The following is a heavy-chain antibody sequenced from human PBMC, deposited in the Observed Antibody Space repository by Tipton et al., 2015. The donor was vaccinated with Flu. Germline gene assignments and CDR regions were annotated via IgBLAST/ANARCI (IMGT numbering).Heavy chain of an antibody. D-gene: IGHD2-2*01. J-gene: IGHJ4*02. Sequence: LRLSCAASGFTFNTYWMSWVRQAPGKGLEWVANIKQGGSEKYYVDSVKGRFTISRDNAKNSLYLQMNSLRAEDTAVYYCARTRGGYCSSTSCYADYFDFWGQGTLVTVSS. CDR2: IKQGGSEK. V-gene: IGHV3-7*01. CDR1: GFTFNTYW. CDR3: ARTRGGYCSSTSCYADYFDF.